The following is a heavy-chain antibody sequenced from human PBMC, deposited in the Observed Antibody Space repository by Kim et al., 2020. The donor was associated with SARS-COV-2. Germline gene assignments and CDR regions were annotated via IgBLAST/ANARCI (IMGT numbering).Heavy chain of an antibody. CDR2: INHSGST. V-gene: IGHV4-34*01. D-gene: IGHD6-13*01. Sequence: SETLSLTCVVYGGSFSGYYWSWIRQPPGKGLEWIGEINHSGSTNYNPSLKSRVTISVDTSKNQFSLKLSSVTAADTAVYYCARVRSSRFIIFYYYGMDVWGQATTVTVSS. J-gene: IGHJ6*02. CDR3: ARVRSSRFIIFYYYGMDV. CDR1: GGSFSGYY.